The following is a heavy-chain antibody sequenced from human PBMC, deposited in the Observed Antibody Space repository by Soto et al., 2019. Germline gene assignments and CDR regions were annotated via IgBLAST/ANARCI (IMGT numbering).Heavy chain of an antibody. J-gene: IGHJ4*02. Sequence: QVQLVQSGTEVKKPGSSVKVSCKASGGTFRNYPINWVRQAPGQGLEWMGSIFPLTDIPDYAQNFQARLTISADKSTSTAYRELSSLTSDDSAMYFCASGPLVVVNYFESWGQGTLVTVSS. CDR1: GGTFRNYP. CDR2: IFPLTDIP. CDR3: ASGPLVVVNYFES. V-gene: IGHV1-69*02.